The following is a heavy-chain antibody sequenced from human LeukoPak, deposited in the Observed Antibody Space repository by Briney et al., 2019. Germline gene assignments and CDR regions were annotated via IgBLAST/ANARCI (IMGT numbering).Heavy chain of an antibody. CDR2: IYYSGST. CDR1: GGSISSSSYY. Sequence: SETLFLTCTVSGGSISSSSYYWGWIRQPPGKGLEWIGSIYYSGSTYYNPSLKSRVTISVDTSKNQFSLKLSSVTAADTAVYYCARERPTTVTTLGYYYYGMDVWGQGTTVTVSS. CDR3: ARERPTTVTTLGYYYYGMDV. D-gene: IGHD4-17*01. V-gene: IGHV4-39*02. J-gene: IGHJ6*02.